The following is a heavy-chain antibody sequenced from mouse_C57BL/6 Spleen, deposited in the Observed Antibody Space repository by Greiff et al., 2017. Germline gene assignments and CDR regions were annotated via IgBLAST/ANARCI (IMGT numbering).Heavy chain of an antibody. Sequence: VKLQESGPELVKPGASVKISCKASGYAFSSSWMNWVKQRPGKGLEWIGRIYPGDGDTNYNGKFKGKATLTADKSSSTAYMQLSSLTSEDSAVYFCARLEIYYGSSSWYFDVWGTGTTVTVSS. D-gene: IGHD1-1*01. V-gene: IGHV1-82*01. CDR2: IYPGDGDT. CDR3: ARLEIYYGSSSWYFDV. J-gene: IGHJ1*03. CDR1: GYAFSSSW.